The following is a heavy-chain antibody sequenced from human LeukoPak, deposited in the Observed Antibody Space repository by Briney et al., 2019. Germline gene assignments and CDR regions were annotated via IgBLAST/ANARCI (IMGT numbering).Heavy chain of an antibody. Sequence: WGSLRLSCAASGFTFSTAWMTWVRQPPGKGLELVATIKNDGSDKYYVDSVKGRFTLSRDNAKNLVYLQMNSLRVEDTAVYYCVNLGYSDGGQGTLVTVSS. V-gene: IGHV3-7*01. CDR3: VNLGYSD. J-gene: IGHJ4*02. CDR1: GFTFSTAW. CDR2: IKNDGSDK. D-gene: IGHD5-12*01.